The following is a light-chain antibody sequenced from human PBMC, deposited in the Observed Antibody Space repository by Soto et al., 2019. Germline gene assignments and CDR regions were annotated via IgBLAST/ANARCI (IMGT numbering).Light chain of an antibody. V-gene: IGKV1-12*01. CDR3: QQANSYPRT. Sequence: DIQMTQSPSSVSASVGDRVTITCRASQSISSWLAWYQQKPGNAPTLLIYDTSSLHSGVPSRFSGIGSGTDFTLTISSLQPDDFATYDCQQANSYPRTFGQGTKVEIK. J-gene: IGKJ1*01. CDR1: QSISSW. CDR2: DTS.